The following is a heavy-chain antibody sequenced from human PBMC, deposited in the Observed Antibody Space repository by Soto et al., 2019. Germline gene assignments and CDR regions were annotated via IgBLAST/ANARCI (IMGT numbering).Heavy chain of an antibody. J-gene: IGHJ6*02. CDR1: GFTFSSYA. CDR2: ISGSGGST. D-gene: IGHD2-2*01. V-gene: IGHV3-23*01. Sequence: GGSLRLSCAASGFTFSSYAMSWVRQAPGKGLEWVSAISGSGGSTYYADSVKGRFTISRDNSKNTLYLQMNSLRAEDTAVYYCAKADQWIVVVPHPYGMDDWAQRTTVAVSS. CDR3: AKADQWIVVVPHPYGMDD.